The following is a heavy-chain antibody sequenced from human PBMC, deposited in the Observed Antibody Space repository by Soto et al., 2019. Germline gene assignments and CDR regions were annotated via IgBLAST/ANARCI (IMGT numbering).Heavy chain of an antibody. CDR3: ARSGLSGGSPYFDY. J-gene: IGHJ4*02. D-gene: IGHD2-15*01. CDR1: SGSISSSNW. Sequence: SETLSLTCAVSSGSISSSNWWSWVRQPPGKGLEWIGEIYHSGSTNYNPSLKSRVTISVDKSKNQFSLKLSSVTAADTAVYYCARSGLSGGSPYFDYWGQGTLVTVSS. CDR2: IYHSGST. V-gene: IGHV4-4*02.